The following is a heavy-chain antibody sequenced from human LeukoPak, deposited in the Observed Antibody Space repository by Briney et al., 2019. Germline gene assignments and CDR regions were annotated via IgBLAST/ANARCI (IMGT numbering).Heavy chain of an antibody. CDR3: AKALSDYYGSGSYYPFDY. Sequence: PGGSLRLSCAASGFTFSSYNMNWVRRTPGKGLEWVSAISGSGGSTYYADSVKGRFTISRDNSKNTLYLQMNSLRAEDTAVYYCAKALSDYYGSGSYYPFDYWGQGTLVTVSS. CDR2: ISGSGGST. D-gene: IGHD3-10*01. J-gene: IGHJ4*02. V-gene: IGHV3-23*01. CDR1: GFTFSSYN.